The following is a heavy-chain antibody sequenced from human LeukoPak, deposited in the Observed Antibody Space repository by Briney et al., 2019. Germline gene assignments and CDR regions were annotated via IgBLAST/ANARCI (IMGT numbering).Heavy chain of an antibody. D-gene: IGHD3-22*01. CDR1: VFTFSSYA. CDR3: AKVNPAYDSSGQDDAFDI. CDR2: ISGSGGST. J-gene: IGHJ3*02. Sequence: GGSLRLSCAVSVFTFSSYAMRWVRQAPGKGLGWVSAISGSGGSTYYADSVKGRFTISRDNSKNTLYLQMNSLRAEDTAVYYCAKVNPAYDSSGQDDAFDIWGQGTMVTVSS. V-gene: IGHV3-23*01.